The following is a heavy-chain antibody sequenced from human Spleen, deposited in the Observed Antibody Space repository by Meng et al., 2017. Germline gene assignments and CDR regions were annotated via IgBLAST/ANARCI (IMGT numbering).Heavy chain of an antibody. D-gene: IGHD6-13*01. CDR1: GFSLSATGMR. Sequence: SGPTLVKPTQTLTLTCTFSGFSLSATGMRVSWIRQAPGKALEWLARIDWDDDKFYTSSLKTRLTISKNTSKNQVVLTMTNVDPADTATYFCARTYYSRSWFFDYWGQGTMVTVSS. V-gene: IGHV2-70*04. CDR2: IDWDDDK. J-gene: IGHJ4*02. CDR3: ARTYYSRSWFFDY.